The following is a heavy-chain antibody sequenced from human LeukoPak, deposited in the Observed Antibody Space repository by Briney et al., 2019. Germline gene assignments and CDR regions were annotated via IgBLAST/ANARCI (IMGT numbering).Heavy chain of an antibody. CDR1: GGSISNYY. V-gene: IGHV4-4*07. Sequence: SETLSLTCTVSGGSISNYYWSWIRQPAGKGLEWIGRFYTSGSTNQNPSLKSRVTMSVDTSTNQLFLKLSSVTAAETAVYYCALSGTYWGAFDIWGQGSMVTVSS. CDR3: ALSGTYWGAFDI. CDR2: FYTSGST. D-gene: IGHD1-26*01. J-gene: IGHJ3*02.